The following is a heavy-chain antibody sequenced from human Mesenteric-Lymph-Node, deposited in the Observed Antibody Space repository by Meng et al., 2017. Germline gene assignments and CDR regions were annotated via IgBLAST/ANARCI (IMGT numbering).Heavy chain of an antibody. CDR2: INHSGST. D-gene: IGHD3-3*01. Sequence: VRRRQWGAGLLKPSETLSRTCAVYGGSFSGYYSSWIRQPPGKGLEWIGEINHSGSTNYNPSLKSRVTISVDTSKNQFSLKLSSVTAADTAVYYCAYHFGAANNWFDPWGQGTLVTASS. CDR1: GGSFSGYY. V-gene: IGHV4-34*01. J-gene: IGHJ5*02. CDR3: AYHFGAANNWFDP.